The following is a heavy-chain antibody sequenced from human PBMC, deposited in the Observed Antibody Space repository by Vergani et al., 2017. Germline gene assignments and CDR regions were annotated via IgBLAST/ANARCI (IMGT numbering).Heavy chain of an antibody. J-gene: IGHJ4*02. D-gene: IGHD3-10*01. CDR3: ARAGIYYGSRSYLYYFDY. V-gene: IGHV4-4*03. Sequence: QVQLQESGPGLVKPPGTLSLTCAVSGGSISSSNWWSWVRQPPGKGLEWIGEIYHSGSTNYNPSLKSRVTISVDKSKNQFSLKLSSVTAADTAVYYCARAGIYYGSRSYLYYFDYWGQGTLVTVSS. CDR1: GGSISSSNW. CDR2: IYHSGST.